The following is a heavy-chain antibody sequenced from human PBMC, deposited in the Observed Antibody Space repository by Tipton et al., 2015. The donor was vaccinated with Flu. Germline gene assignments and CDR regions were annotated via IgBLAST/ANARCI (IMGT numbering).Heavy chain of an antibody. CDR1: GLTFSDHY. CDR3: ATTTYFYGSGSHDY. D-gene: IGHD3-10*01. CDR2: IRNKANSYTT. Sequence: GSLRLSCAASGLTFSDHYMDWVRQAPGKGLEWVGRIRNKANSYTTEYAASVKGRFTISRDDSKNSVYLQMNSLKTEDTAVYYCATTTYFYGSGSHDYWGQGTLVTVSS. J-gene: IGHJ4*02. V-gene: IGHV3-72*01.